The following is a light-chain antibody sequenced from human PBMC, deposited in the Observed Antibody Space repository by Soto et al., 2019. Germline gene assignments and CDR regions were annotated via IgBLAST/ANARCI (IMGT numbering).Light chain of an antibody. J-gene: IGLJ2*01. CDR2: LNSDGSH. CDR1: SGHSSYA. Sequence: QLVLTQSPSASASLGASVKLTCTLSSGHSSYAIAWHQQQPEKGPRYLMKLNSDGSHSKGDGIPDRFSGSSSGAERYLTISSLQSEDEADYYCQTWGTGVGVFGGGTMLTVL. CDR3: QTWGTGVGV. V-gene: IGLV4-69*01.